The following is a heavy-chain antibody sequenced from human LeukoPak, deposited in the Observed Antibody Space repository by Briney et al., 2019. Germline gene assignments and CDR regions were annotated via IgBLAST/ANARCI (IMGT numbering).Heavy chain of an antibody. Sequence: GGSLRLSCEASGFIFSNYWMSWVRQAPGKGLEWVANIKYDGSETYYVDSVKGRFTISRDNSKNTLYLQMNSLRAEDTAVYYCATSARFGVVAFDYWGQGTLVTVSS. CDR1: GFIFSNYW. V-gene: IGHV3-7*01. CDR3: ATSARFGVVAFDY. D-gene: IGHD3-3*01. J-gene: IGHJ4*02. CDR2: IKYDGSET.